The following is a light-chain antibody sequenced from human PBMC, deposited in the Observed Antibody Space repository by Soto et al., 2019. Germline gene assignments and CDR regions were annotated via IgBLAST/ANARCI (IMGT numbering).Light chain of an antibody. CDR3: QQYKSYPLT. CDR1: QSLSSW. J-gene: IGKJ5*01. Sequence: DIQMTQSPSTLSASVGDRVTITCRASQSLSSWLAWYQQKPGKAPKLLIYKASSLESGVPSRVSGIGSGTEFTLTISSLQPDDFATYYCQQYKSYPLTFGQGTRLEIK. CDR2: KAS. V-gene: IGKV1-5*03.